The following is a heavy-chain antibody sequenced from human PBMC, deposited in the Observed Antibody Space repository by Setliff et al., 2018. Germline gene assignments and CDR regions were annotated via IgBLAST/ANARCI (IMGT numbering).Heavy chain of an antibody. CDR1: GASIRQTSYF. D-gene: IGHD3-3*01. CDR3: TRLYYTSRALYFDI. Sequence: SETLSLTCAVSGASIRQTSYFWTWVRQPAGKGLEWVGHIYITGNPNVNPSLKSRVAMSLDNSGNQFSLNLQSVSAADTAVYYCTRLYYTSRALYFDIWGQGHPVTVSS. CDR2: IYITGNP. J-gene: IGHJ4*02. V-gene: IGHV4-61*09.